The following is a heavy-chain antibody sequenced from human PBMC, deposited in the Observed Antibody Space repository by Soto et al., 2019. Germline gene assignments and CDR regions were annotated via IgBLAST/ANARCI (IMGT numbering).Heavy chain of an antibody. J-gene: IGHJ4*01. CDR1: SECVYITSDS. CDR3: ARHQFSPVKYYYGSGSYYFGY. Sequence: TVCSECVYITSDSGCWINQPPAKGLELIGSIYYSGSTYYNPSLKSRVTISVDTSKNQFSLKLRSVTAADTAVYYCARHQFSPVKYYYGSGSYYFGYWGHGTLVTVSS. CDR2: IYYSGST. D-gene: IGHD3-10*01. V-gene: IGHV4-39*01.